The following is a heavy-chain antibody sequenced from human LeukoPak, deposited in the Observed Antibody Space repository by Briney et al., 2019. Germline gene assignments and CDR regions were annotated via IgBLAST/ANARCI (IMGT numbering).Heavy chain of an antibody. CDR2: IKQDGSEK. J-gene: IGHJ4*02. V-gene: IGHV3-7*01. Sequence: GESLRLSCAASGFTFSSYWMSWVRQAPGKGLEWVANIKQDGSEKYYVDSVKGRFTISRDNAKNSLYLQMNSLRAEDTAVYYCARDLRYDYVWGSYRYWGQGTLVTVSS. CDR3: ARDLRYDYVWGSYRY. CDR1: GFTFSSYW. D-gene: IGHD3-16*02.